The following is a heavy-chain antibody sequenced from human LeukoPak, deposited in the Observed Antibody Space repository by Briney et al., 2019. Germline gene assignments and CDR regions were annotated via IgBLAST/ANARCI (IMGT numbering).Heavy chain of an antibody. CDR3: ARLREIPVFGVVTKSTSYFDY. CDR2: ISGSGDSA. J-gene: IGHJ4*02. D-gene: IGHD3-3*01. V-gene: IGHV3-23*01. Sequence: QAGGSLRLSCAASGFTFSSFGMSWVRQAPGKGLEWVSGISGSGDSAYYADSVKGRFAISRDNSKKTLYLQMNSLRAEDTAVYYCARLREIPVFGVVTKSTSYFDYWGQGTLVTVSS. CDR1: GFTFSSFG.